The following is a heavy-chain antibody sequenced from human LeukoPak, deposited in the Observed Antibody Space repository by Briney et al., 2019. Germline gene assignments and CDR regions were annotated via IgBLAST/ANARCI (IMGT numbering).Heavy chain of an antibody. V-gene: IGHV3-30*04. J-gene: IGHJ4*02. D-gene: IGHD1-1*01. Sequence: GRSLRLSCAASGFTFSNYAMHWVRQAPGKGLEWVAFISYDGSSKYYADSVKGRFSSSRDNSKNTLYLQMNSLRGEDTAVYYFAKNGPNKVLANDRGQGTLVTVSS. CDR3: AKNGPNKVLAND. CDR1: GFTFSNYA. CDR2: ISYDGSSK.